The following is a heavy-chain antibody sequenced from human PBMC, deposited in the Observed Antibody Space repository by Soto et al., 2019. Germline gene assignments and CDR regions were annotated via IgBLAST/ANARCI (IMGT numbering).Heavy chain of an antibody. V-gene: IGHV3-15*01. CDR3: ATDVPPSPIRWPPFAH. D-gene: IGHD3-9*01. J-gene: IGHJ4*02. Sequence: PGGSLRLSCKASGFNCSHAWMMWVRQATGRWLEWIGRIKIEYDEEAPVYDTSVRDRVDISRDDSTNTLFLQMNKLRNDDTAVYYCATDVPPSPIRWPPFAHGGRGTQVTVSS. CDR1: GFNCSHAW. CDR2: IKIEYDEEAP.